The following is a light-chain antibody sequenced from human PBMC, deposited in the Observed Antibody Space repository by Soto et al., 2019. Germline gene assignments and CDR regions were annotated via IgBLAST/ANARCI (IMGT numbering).Light chain of an antibody. CDR3: ATWDDSLNGQGV. CDR1: SSNIGNNA. Sequence: QSVLTQSPSVSEAPRQRVTISCSGSSSNIGNNAVNWYQQLPGKAPKLLIYYDDLLPSGVSDRFSGSKSGTSASLAISGLQSEDEADYYCATWDDSLNGQGVFGGGTKLTVL. J-gene: IGLJ2*01. V-gene: IGLV1-36*01. CDR2: YDD.